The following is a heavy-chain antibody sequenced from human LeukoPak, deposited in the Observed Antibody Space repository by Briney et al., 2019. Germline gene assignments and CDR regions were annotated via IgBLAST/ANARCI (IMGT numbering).Heavy chain of an antibody. CDR2: ISYDGSNK. V-gene: IGHV3-30*04. CDR3: ARELVGEECSTSCYRYYYYGMDV. CDR1: GFTFSSYA. Sequence: GRSLRLSCAASGFTFSSYAMHWVRQAPGKGLEWVAVISYDGSNKYYADSVKGRFTISRDNSKNTLYLQMNSLRAEDTAVYYCARELVGEECSTSCYRYYYYGMDVWGKGTTVTVSS. D-gene: IGHD2-2*01. J-gene: IGHJ6*04.